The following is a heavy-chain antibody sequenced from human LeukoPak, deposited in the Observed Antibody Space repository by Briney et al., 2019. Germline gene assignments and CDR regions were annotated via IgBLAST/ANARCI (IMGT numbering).Heavy chain of an antibody. D-gene: IGHD6-6*01. CDR3: ARQQLAPGFDP. V-gene: IGHV5-51*01. CDR2: IYPGDSDT. Sequence: GESLKISCQGSGYSFTSYWIGWVRQMPGKGLEWTGIIYPGDSDTRYSPSFQGQVTVSADKSISTAYLQWSSLKASDTAMYYCARQQLAPGFDPWGQGALVTVSS. CDR1: GYSFTSYW. J-gene: IGHJ5*02.